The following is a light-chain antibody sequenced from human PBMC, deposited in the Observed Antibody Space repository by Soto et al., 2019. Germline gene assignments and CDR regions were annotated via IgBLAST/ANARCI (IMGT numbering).Light chain of an antibody. CDR1: QSISSD. J-gene: IGKJ2*01. CDR2: GAS. CDR3: QQYNNRPYT. V-gene: IGKV3-15*01. Sequence: EIMMTQSPDTLSLSPGERATVSCRASQSISSDFAWFQLKPGQAPRLLIYGASTRAPDVPDRFSGSGSGTEFTLTISSLQSEDFAVYYCQQYNNRPYTFGPGTKLEIK.